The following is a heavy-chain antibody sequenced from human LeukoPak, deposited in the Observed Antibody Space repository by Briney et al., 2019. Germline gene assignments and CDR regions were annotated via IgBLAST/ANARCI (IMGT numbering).Heavy chain of an antibody. V-gene: IGHV3-30*02. D-gene: IGHD1-20*01. J-gene: IGHJ4*02. CDR1: GFTFSSYG. Sequence: GGSLRLSCAASGFTFSSYGIHWVRQAPGKGLEWVAFIRFDGSNKYYADSVKGRFTISRDNSKNTLYLQMNSLRAEDTAVYYCAKDWYNWNAFDYWGQGTLVTVSS. CDR2: IRFDGSNK. CDR3: AKDWYNWNAFDY.